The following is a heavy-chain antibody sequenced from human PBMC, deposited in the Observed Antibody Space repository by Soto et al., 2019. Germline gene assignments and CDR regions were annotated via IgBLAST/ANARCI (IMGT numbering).Heavy chain of an antibody. Sequence: QITLKESGPTLLKPTQTLTMTCTFSGFSLSTSGVGVGWIRQPPGKAIKWLAIIYWADDKRYSPSLKSRLTIMKDTSKIQVVLTMTNMDPVDTATYDGADRRSGYSGYAYFDYWGQGTLVTVSS. D-gene: IGHD5-12*01. CDR3: ADRRSGYSGYAYFDY. CDR2: IYWADDK. CDR1: GFSLSTSGVG. V-gene: IGHV2-5*02. J-gene: IGHJ4*02.